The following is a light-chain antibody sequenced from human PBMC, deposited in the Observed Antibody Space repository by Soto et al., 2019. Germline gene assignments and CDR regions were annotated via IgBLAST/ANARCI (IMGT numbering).Light chain of an antibody. J-gene: IGKJ5*01. CDR1: QSVSSSY. CDR2: GAS. V-gene: IGKV3-20*01. CDR3: KQYGRAPSIT. Sequence: EIVLTPSPGTLYLSPRERATLSCRASQSVSSSYFAWYQQKPGQAPRLLIYGASSRATVIPDRFSGSGSGTDFTLTISRLEPEDFAVYYCKQYGRAPSITFGQGKRLVIK.